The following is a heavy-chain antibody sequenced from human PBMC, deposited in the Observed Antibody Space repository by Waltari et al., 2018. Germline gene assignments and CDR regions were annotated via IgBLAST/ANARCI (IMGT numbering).Heavy chain of an antibody. CDR1: GFNFISYA. CDR2: ISDSGVIT. CDR3: ARHLYSIDYLELAK. D-gene: IGHD3-22*01. V-gene: IGHV3-23*01. J-gene: IGHJ4*02. Sequence: EEHLLESGGGLAQPGGSLRLSCEASGFNFISYAMSWVCQAPGKGVWWGAGISDSGVITKYADSVKRRFTVSRDNSKNTVFLHLNSLRAEDTAIYYCARHLYSIDYLELAKWGQGTLVTVSS.